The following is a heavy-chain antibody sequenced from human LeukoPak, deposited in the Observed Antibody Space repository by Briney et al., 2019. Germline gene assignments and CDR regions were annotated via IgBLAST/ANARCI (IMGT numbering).Heavy chain of an antibody. D-gene: IGHD1-26*01. CDR3: ARDGVGGSYYY. V-gene: IGHV4-34*01. CDR2: INHSGST. J-gene: IGHJ4*02. CDR1: GGSFSGYY. Sequence: SETLSLSCAVYGGSFSGYYWSWIRQPPGKGLEWIGEINHSGSTNYNPSLKSRVTISLDTSKNQFSLKLSSVTAADTAVYYRARDGVGGSYYYWGQGTLVTVSS.